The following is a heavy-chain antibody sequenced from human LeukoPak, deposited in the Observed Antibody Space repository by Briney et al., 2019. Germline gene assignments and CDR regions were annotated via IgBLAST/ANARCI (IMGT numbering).Heavy chain of an antibody. J-gene: IGHJ3*02. Sequence: PGGSLRLSCAASGFTVSSNYMSWVRQAPGKGLEWVSVIYSGGSTYYADSVKGRFTISRDNSKNTLYLQMNSLRAEDTAVYYCARDRSATDVNDAFDTWGQGTMVTVSS. CDR2: IYSGGST. D-gene: IGHD1-26*01. CDR3: ARDRSATDVNDAFDT. CDR1: GFTVSSNY. V-gene: IGHV3-53*01.